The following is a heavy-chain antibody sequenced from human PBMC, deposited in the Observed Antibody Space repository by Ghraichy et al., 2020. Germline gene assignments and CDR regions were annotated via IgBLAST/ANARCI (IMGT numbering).Heavy chain of an antibody. D-gene: IGHD3-16*01. CDR2: INHSGST. CDR1: GGSFSGYY. V-gene: IGHV4-34*01. Sequence: SETLSLTCAVYGGSFSGYYWSWIRQPPGKGLEWIGEINHSGSTNYNPSLKSRVTISVDTSKNQFSLKLSSVTAADTAVYYCASAYDYVWGSYKGYYYGMDVWGQGTTVTVSS. CDR3: ASAYDYVWGSYKGYYYGMDV. J-gene: IGHJ6*02.